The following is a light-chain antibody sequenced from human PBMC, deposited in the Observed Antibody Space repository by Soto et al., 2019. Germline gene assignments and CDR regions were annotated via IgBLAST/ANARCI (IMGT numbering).Light chain of an antibody. J-gene: IGKJ1*01. CDR1: QTISSW. CDR3: HQYQNYPWT. CDR2: DAS. V-gene: IGKV1-5*01. Sequence: DIQMTQXPSTLSESVGDRFTITCRASQTISSWLAWYQQKTGKAPKRLIFDASSLESGVPSRLSGGGSGKEFTITLSSLQPDDFATYYCHQYQNYPWTFGQATKVAIK.